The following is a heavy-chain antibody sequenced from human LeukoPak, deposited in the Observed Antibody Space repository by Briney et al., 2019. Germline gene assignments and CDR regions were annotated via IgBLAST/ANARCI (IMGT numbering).Heavy chain of an antibody. D-gene: IGHD2-21*01. CDR1: GVSTNTYYY. V-gene: IGHV4-59*08. CDR2: IYYSGGT. Sequence: SETLSLTCTVSGVSTNTYYYWSWIRQPPGKGLEWIGYIYYSGGTNSNPSLKSRVTMSVDTSKNQFSLKVRSVTAADTSVYYCARRSIARGKVDVIVFDYWGQGALVTVSS. J-gene: IGHJ4*02. CDR3: ARRSIARGKVDVIVFDY.